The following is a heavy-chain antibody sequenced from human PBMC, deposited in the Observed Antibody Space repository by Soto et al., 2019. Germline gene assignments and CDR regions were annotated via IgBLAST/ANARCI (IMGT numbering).Heavy chain of an antibody. J-gene: IGHJ3*02. CDR1: GFTFSNAW. Sequence: GGSLRLSCAASGFTFSNAWMSWVRQAPGKGLEWVGRIKSKTDGGTTDYAAPVKGRFTISRDDSKNTLYLQMNSLKTEDTAVYYCTTDPIYGGSDAFDILGQGTMVTVSS. CDR3: TTDPIYGGSDAFDI. CDR2: IKSKTDGGTT. D-gene: IGHD4-17*01. V-gene: IGHV3-15*01.